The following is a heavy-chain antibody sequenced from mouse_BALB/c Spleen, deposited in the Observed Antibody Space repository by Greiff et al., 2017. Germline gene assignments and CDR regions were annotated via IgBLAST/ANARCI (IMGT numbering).Heavy chain of an antibody. CDR1: GFTFSSFG. J-gene: IGHJ2*01. V-gene: IGHV5-17*02. D-gene: IGHD2-2*01. Sequence: EVQLVESGGGLVQPGGSRKLSCAASGFTFSSFGMHWVRQAPEKGLEWVAYISSGSSTIYYADTVKGRFTISRDNPKNTLFLQMTSLRSEDTAMYYCARGGYGYDGKVYYFDYWGQGTTLTVSS. CDR2: ISSGSSTI. CDR3: ARGGYGYDGKVYYFDY.